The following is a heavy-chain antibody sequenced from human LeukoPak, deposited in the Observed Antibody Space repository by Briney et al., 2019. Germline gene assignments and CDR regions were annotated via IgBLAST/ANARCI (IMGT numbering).Heavy chain of an antibody. V-gene: IGHV3-23*01. CDR1: GFTFSSYA. J-gene: IGHJ3*02. D-gene: IGHD3-10*01. CDR2: ISGSGGST. Sequence: GGSLRLSCVASGFTFSSYAMSWVRQAPGKGLEWVSAISGSGGSTYYADSVKGRFTISRDNSKNTLYLQMNSLRAEDTAVYYCAKGIYYGSGSGSTAFDIWGQGTMVTVSS. CDR3: AKGIYYGSGSGSTAFDI.